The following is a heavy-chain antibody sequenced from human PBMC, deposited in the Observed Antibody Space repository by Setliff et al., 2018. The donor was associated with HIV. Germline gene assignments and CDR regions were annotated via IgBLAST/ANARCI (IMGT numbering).Heavy chain of an antibody. CDR1: GYTFTSYG. V-gene: IGHV1-18*01. Sequence: ASVKVSCKASGYTFTSYGISWVRQAPGQGLEWMGWISAYNGNTNYAQKLQGRVTMTTDTSTSTAYLELRSLRSDDTAVYYCAGDPYFWSGYKWFDPWGQGTLVTVSS. CDR2: ISAYNGNT. J-gene: IGHJ5*02. CDR3: AGDPYFWSGYKWFDP. D-gene: IGHD3-3*01.